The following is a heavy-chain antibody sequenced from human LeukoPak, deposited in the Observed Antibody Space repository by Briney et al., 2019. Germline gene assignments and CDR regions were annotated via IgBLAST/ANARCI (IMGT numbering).Heavy chain of an antibody. CDR2: MNPNSGNT. V-gene: IGHV1-8*01. J-gene: IGHJ6*02. D-gene: IGHD1-26*01. Sequence: ASVKVSCTASGYTFTSYDINWVRQATGQGLEWMGWMNPNSGNTGYAQKFQGRVTMTRNTSISTAYMELSSLRSEDTAVYYCARVVGATTTYYYYYGMDVWGQGTTVTVSS. CDR1: GYTFTSYD. CDR3: ARVVGATTTYYYYYGMDV.